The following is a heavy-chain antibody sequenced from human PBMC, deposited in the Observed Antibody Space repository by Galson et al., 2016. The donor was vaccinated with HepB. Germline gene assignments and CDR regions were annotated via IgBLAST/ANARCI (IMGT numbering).Heavy chain of an antibody. CDR3: ARRRGNYYDNSGIGD. V-gene: IGHV4-61*08. CDR1: GISVSRGDYY. D-gene: IGHD3-22*01. Sequence: TLSLTCTVSGISVSRGDYYWSWIRQPPGKGLEWIGYIYYSGNTNYNPPLKSRVTIPIDTSMNQFSLKLTSVTAADTAVYYCARRRGNYYDNSGIGDWGQGTLVTVSS. CDR2: IYYSGNT. J-gene: IGHJ4*02.